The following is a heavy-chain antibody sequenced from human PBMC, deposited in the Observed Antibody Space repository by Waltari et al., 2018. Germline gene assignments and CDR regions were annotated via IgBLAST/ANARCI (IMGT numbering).Heavy chain of an antibody. J-gene: IGHJ4*02. V-gene: IGHV4-59*01. Sequence: QVQLQESGPGLVKPSETLSLTCTLSGGSISGYYWSCIRQRPGKGLEWIGYIYYRGSSNDNPTLKSRVTMSVDTSKNQFSLKMSSVTAADTAVEYCARACGLYYYDSSGYHYWGQGTLVTVSS. CDR3: ARACGLYYYDSSGYHY. CDR2: IYYRGSS. D-gene: IGHD3-22*01. CDR1: GGSISGYY.